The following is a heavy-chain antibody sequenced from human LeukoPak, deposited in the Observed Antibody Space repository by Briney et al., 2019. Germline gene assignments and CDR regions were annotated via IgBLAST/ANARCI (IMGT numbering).Heavy chain of an antibody. CDR3: ARNPQESGWFDP. V-gene: IGHV1-8*01. CDR1: GYTFTSYD. Sequence: ASVKVSCKASGYTFTSYDINWVRQAPGQGLEWMGWMNPSSGYTGYAQKFEGRVTMTRDTSISTAYLELTSLTSDDMAVYYCARNPQESGWFDPWGQGTQVIVSS. CDR2: MNPSSGYT. J-gene: IGHJ5*02. D-gene: IGHD3-10*01.